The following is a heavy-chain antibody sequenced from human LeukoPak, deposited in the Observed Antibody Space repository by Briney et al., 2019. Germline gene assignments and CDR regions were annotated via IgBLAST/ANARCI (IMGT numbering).Heavy chain of an antibody. CDR3: ARDVRYYYDSSGYYRFDY. D-gene: IGHD3-22*01. CDR2: ISSSSSYI. V-gene: IGHV3-21*01. J-gene: IGHJ4*02. Sequence: GGSLRLSCAASGFTFSSYSMNWVRQAPGKGLEWVSSISSSSSYIYYADSVKGRFTISRDSAKNSLYLQMNSLRAEDTAVYYCARDVRYYYDSSGYYRFDYWGQGTLVTVSS. CDR1: GFTFSSYS.